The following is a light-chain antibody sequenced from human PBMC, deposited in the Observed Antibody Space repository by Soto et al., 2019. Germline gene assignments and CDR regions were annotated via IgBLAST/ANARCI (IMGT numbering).Light chain of an antibody. Sequence: EIVLTQSPATLSLSPGERATLSCRASQSVSNYLAWYQQKPSQAPRLLIYDVTNRATGIPARFSGSGSGTDFTLTISSLEPEDFAVYYCQSLFTFGPGTKVDIK. V-gene: IGKV3-11*01. J-gene: IGKJ3*01. CDR1: QSVSNY. CDR2: DVT. CDR3: QSLFT.